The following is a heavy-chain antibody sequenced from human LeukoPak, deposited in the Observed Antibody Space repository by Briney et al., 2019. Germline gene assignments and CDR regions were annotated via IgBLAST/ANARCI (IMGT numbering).Heavy chain of an antibody. V-gene: IGHV3-7*01. CDR2: INKDGGEK. J-gene: IGHJ4*02. CDR1: RFTFSNYW. D-gene: IGHD5-24*01. Sequence: GGSLRLSCVASRFTFSNYWMTWVRQAPGKGLERVANINKDGGEKYYMESVKGRFTISRDNAKNSLYLQMNSLTVEDTAVYYCARDMGWQQFDQWGQGTLVTVPS. CDR3: ARDMGWQQFDQ.